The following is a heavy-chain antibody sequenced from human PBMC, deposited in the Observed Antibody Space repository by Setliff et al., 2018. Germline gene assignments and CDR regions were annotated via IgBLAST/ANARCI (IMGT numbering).Heavy chain of an antibody. CDR1: GFTFRSYE. D-gene: IGHD1-1*01. CDR3: ARGQATGVGSTLQY. V-gene: IGHV3-48*03. CDR2: INSGGSKV. Sequence: PGGSLRLSCAASGFTFRSYEMNWVRQTPGKGLEWVSYINSGGSKVYYADSVKGRFTISRDNSKNSLYLQTNSLRTEDTALYYCARGQATGVGSTLQYWGQGTQVTVSS. J-gene: IGHJ4*02.